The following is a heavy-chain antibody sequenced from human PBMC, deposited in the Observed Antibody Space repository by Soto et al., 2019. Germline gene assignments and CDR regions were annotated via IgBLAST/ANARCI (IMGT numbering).Heavy chain of an antibody. CDR2: IYYSGTT. CDR1: GGSISSGVYY. CDR3: ARDVPGTATAPNY. V-gene: IGHV4-30-4*01. Sequence: SETLSLTXTVSGGSISSGVYYWSWVRQPPGKGLELIWYIYYSGTTYYNPSLRSRVTISLDRSKIQFSLKLTSVTAADSALYYCARDVPGTATAPNYWGQGTLVTVSS. D-gene: IGHD1-1*01. J-gene: IGHJ4*02.